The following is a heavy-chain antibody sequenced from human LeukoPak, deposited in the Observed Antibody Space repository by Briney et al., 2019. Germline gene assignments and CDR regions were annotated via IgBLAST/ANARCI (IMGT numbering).Heavy chain of an antibody. CDR1: GYTFTRYG. CDR3: ARDQCSSTSCSSTPTNWFDP. CDR2: ISAYNGNT. Sequence: ASVKVSCQASGYTFTRYGISWVRQAPGQRRDWMGWISAYNGNTNYAQKLQGRVTMTTDTSTSTAYMELRSLRSDDTAVYYCARDQCSSTSCSSTPTNWFDPWGQGTLVTVSS. J-gene: IGHJ5*02. V-gene: IGHV1-18*01. D-gene: IGHD2-2*01.